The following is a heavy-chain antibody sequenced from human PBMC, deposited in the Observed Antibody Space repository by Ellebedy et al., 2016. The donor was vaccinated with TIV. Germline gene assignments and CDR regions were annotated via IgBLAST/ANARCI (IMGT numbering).Heavy chain of an antibody. CDR2: IATSSTDT. D-gene: IGHD6-19*01. CDR3: AKEPQWPGRGLDY. J-gene: IGHJ4*02. V-gene: IGHV3-23*01. CDR1: GFPFYSCA. Sequence: GESLKISXAASGFPFYSCAMAWVRQVPGRGLEWVSTIATSSTDTHYADSVKGRFTISRDDSQSTLYLQMDGLRDKDTAIYYCAKEPQWPGRGLDYWGQGTLVTVSS.